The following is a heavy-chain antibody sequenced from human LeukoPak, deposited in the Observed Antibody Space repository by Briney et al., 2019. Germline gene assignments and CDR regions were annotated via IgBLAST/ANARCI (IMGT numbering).Heavy chain of an antibody. V-gene: IGHV4-59*01. CDR3: ARGRGYSYGYPNWDY. CDR2: IYYSGST. Sequence: PSETLSLTCAVYGGSFSGYYWHWIRKPPGKGLEWVGYIYYSGSTSYNPSLKRRATISIGMSKTQVSLELSAVTAADTAVYYCARGRGYSYGYPNWDYWGQGTLVTVSS. D-gene: IGHD5-18*01. J-gene: IGHJ4*02. CDR1: GGSFSGYY.